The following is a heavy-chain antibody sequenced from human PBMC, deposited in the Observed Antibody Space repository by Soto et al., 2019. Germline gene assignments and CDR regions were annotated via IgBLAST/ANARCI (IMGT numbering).Heavy chain of an antibody. J-gene: IGHJ4*02. CDR3: ARGPSSGAFDY. CDR1: GYTFTTYY. V-gene: IGHV1-3*01. Sequence: QVQFVQSGAEVKKPGASVQVSCKASGYTFTTYYLHWMRQAPGQRLEWMGWINPDNGNTRYSQTFQGRVTLTRDTAANSVSLELSSLTSEDTAMYYCARGPSSGAFDYCGQGTLVTVSS. CDR2: INPDNGNT. D-gene: IGHD3-10*01.